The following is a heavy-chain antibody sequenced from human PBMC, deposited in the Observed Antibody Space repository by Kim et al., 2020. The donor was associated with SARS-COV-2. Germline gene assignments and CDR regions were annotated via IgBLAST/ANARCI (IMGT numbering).Heavy chain of an antibody. Sequence: GGSLRLSCAASGFTFISYAMTWVRQAPGKGLEWVSGISASGHSIYYADSVKGRFTISRDNFKNTLYLQMNSLRADDTAVYYCAKWATVMVTAAEIDYWGQGTLVTVSS. J-gene: IGHJ4*02. D-gene: IGHD5-18*01. CDR1: GFTFISYA. V-gene: IGHV3-23*01. CDR2: ISASGHSI. CDR3: AKWATVMVTAAEIDY.